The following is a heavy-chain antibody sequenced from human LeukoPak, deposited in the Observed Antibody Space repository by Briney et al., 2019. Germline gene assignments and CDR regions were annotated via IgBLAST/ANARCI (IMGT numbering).Heavy chain of an antibody. J-gene: IGHJ4*02. Sequence: GGSLRLSCAASGFTFSNAWMSWVRQAPGKGLEWVGRIKSKTDGDTTDYAAPVNGRFTISRDNSKNTLYLQMNSLKTEDTAVYYCNTEGYSYGESFDYWGQGTLVTVSS. V-gene: IGHV3-15*01. CDR2: IKSKTDGDTT. CDR1: GFTFSNAW. CDR3: NTEGYSYGESFDY. D-gene: IGHD5-18*01.